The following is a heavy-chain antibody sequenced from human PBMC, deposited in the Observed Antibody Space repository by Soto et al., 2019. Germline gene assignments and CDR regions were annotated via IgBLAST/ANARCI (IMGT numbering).Heavy chain of an antibody. CDR2: ISAGGGNK. CDR1: GFTFSSYA. Sequence: LRLSCAASGFTFSSYAMSWVRQAPGKGLEWVSAISAGGGNKYYADSVKGRFTISRDNSRNTLNLQMNSLRAEDTAVYYCAKDDGDHAYWGQGTLVTAPQ. CDR3: AKDDGDHAY. J-gene: IGHJ4*02. V-gene: IGHV3-23*01. D-gene: IGHD2-21*02.